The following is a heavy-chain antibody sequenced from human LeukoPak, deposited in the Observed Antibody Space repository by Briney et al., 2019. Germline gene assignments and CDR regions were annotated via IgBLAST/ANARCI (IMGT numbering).Heavy chain of an antibody. CDR3: ARRYYYDSSGYYAPVWDY. J-gene: IGHJ4*02. D-gene: IGHD3-22*01. Sequence: QPGGSLRLSCAASGFTFSRNWMHWVRQVPGKGLVWVSRINSDGRSTNYADSVKGRFTISRDNAKNTLYLQMNSLRAEDTAVYYCARRYYYDSSGYYAPVWDYWGQGILVTVSS. V-gene: IGHV3-74*01. CDR2: INSDGRST. CDR1: GFTFSRNW.